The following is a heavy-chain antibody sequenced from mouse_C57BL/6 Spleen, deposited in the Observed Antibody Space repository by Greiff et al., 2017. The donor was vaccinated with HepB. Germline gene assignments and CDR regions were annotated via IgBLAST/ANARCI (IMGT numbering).Heavy chain of an antibody. J-gene: IGHJ3*01. Sequence: QVQLQQSGAELVRPGASVTLSCKASGYTFTDYEMHWVKQTPGHGLEWIGAIDPETGGTAYNQKFKGKAILTADKSSSTAYMELRSLTSEDSAVYYCTRENVYYYGSSGFAYWGQATLVT. V-gene: IGHV1-15*01. CDR3: TRENVYYYGSSGFAY. D-gene: IGHD1-1*01. CDR2: IDPETGGT. CDR1: GYTFTDYE.